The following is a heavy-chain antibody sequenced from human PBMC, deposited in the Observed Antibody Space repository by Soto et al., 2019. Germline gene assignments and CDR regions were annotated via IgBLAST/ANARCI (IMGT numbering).Heavy chain of an antibody. CDR3: ARGTAA. CDR1: GFTFSSYG. Sequence: QVQLVESGGGVVQPGRSLRLSCAASGFTFSSYGMHWVRQAPGKGLEWVAVIWYDGSNKYYADSVKGRFTISRDNSKNTLYLQMYCLSAEATVVYYCARGTAAWGQGTLVTVSS. V-gene: IGHV3-33*01. J-gene: IGHJ4*02. D-gene: IGHD2-2*01. CDR2: IWYDGSNK.